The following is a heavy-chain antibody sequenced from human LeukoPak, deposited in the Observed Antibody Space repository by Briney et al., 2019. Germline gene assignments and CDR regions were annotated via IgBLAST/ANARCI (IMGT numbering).Heavy chain of an antibody. D-gene: IGHD3-22*01. CDR2: IWYDGSNK. Sequence: GGSLRLSCAASGFTFSSYGMHWVRQAPGKGLEWVAVIWYDGSNKYYADSVKGRFTISRDISKNTLFLQMNSLRAEDTAVYYCAKHVQDYYDSSGSRSYDYWGQGTLVTVSS. J-gene: IGHJ4*02. CDR1: GFTFSSYG. CDR3: AKHVQDYYDSSGSRSYDY. V-gene: IGHV3-33*06.